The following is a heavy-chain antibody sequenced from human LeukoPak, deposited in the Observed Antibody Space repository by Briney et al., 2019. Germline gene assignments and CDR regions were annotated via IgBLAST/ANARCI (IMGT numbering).Heavy chain of an antibody. CDR3: ARDDNFGPGSGLWYFDL. CDR2: INHSGST. V-gene: IGHV4-34*01. D-gene: IGHD3-10*01. J-gene: IGHJ2*01. Sequence: KTSETLSLTCAVYGGSFSGYYWSWIRQPPGKGLEWIGEINHSGSTNYNPSLKSRVTISVDTSKNEFSLNMSSVTDADTAVYYCARDDNFGPGSGLWYFDLWGRGTLVTVSS. CDR1: GGSFSGYY.